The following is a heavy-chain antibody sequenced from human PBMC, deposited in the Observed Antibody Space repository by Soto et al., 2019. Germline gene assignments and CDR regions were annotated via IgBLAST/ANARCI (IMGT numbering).Heavy chain of an antibody. V-gene: IGHV1-69*12. D-gene: IGHD2-15*01. CDR1: GGTFSSYA. Sequence: QVQLVQSGAEVKKPGSSVKVSCKASGGTFSSYAISWVRQAPGQGLEWMGGIIPICGTANYAQKFQGRVTITEDESTSTSYMGRSSLRSEDMAVYYCARESRYCSGGSCDCLTGIDYWGQGTLGTVSS. J-gene: IGHJ4*02. CDR2: IIPICGTA. CDR3: ARESRYCSGGSCDCLTGIDY.